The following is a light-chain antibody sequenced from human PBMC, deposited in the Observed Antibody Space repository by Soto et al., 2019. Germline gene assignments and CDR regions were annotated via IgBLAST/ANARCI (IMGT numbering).Light chain of an antibody. CDR1: SSNIGTYT. J-gene: IGLJ2*01. V-gene: IGLV1-44*01. Sequence: QSVLTQPPSASGTPGPRVTISCSGSSSNIGTYTVNWYQQVPGTAPKLLIYSNNQRPSGVPDRFSDSKSGTSASLAISGLQSEDEADYYCAAWDASLNGVIFGGGTKLTVL. CDR2: SNN. CDR3: AAWDASLNGVI.